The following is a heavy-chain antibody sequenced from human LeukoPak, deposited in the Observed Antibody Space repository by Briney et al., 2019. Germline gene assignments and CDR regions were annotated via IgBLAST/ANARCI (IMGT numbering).Heavy chain of an antibody. CDR2: ISSNGGSI. CDR3: ARDTCGCGSGWHLYWYFDL. D-gene: IGHD6-19*01. Sequence: GALRLSCAASGFTFSDYAMHWVRQAPGKELEYVSAISSNGGSIHYANSVKGRLTISRDNSKNTLYLQMDSLRAEDMAVYYCARDTCGCGSGWHLYWYFDLWGRGTLVTVSS. CDR1: GFTFSDYA. V-gene: IGHV3-64*01. J-gene: IGHJ2*01.